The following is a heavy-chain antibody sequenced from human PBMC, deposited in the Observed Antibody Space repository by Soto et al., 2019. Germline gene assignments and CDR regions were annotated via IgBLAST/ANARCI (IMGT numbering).Heavy chain of an antibody. CDR2: INAGYGNT. V-gene: IGHV1-3*01. CDR1: GYTFGSYA. CDR3: ARLVWYDYVWGSYRLFDY. J-gene: IGHJ4*02. Sequence: ASVKVSCKASGYTFGSYAMHWVRQAPGQRLEWMGWINAGYGNTKSSQKFQDRVTISRDTSASTAYMELTSLRSEDTAVYYCARLVWYDYVWGSYRLFDYWGQGTLVTVSS. D-gene: IGHD3-16*02.